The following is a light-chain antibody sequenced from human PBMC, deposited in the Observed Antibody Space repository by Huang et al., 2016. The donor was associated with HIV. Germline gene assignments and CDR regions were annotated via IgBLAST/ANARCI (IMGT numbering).Light chain of an antibody. CDR1: HSLLHSDGNTY. CDR3: MQGTHWPQT. V-gene: IGKV2-30*02. Sequence: DVVLTQSPLSLPVTLGQPASISCKSSHSLLHSDGNTYLNWFLQRPGQSPRRLIYKVSNREFGVPARCSGSGSGADFTLTISRVEADDIGVYYCMQGTHWPQTFGQGTKVEVK. CDR2: KVS. J-gene: IGKJ1*01.